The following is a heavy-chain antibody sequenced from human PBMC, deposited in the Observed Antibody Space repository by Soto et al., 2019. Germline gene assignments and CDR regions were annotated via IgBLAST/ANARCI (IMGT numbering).Heavy chain of an antibody. CDR2: INHSGST. Sequence: ASETLSLTCAVYGGSFSGYYWSWIRQPPGKGLEWIGEINHSGSTNYNPSLKSRVTISVDTSKNQFSLKLSSVTAADTAVYYCARGKKRPYSSIGNWFDPWGQGTLVTVSS. CDR3: ARGKKRPYSSIGNWFDP. CDR1: GGSFSGYY. J-gene: IGHJ5*02. D-gene: IGHD6-13*01. V-gene: IGHV4-34*01.